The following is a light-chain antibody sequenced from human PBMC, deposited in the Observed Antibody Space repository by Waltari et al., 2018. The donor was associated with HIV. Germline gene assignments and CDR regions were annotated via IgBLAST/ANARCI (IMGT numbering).Light chain of an antibody. CDR2: AAS. CDR1: QGISSY. CDR3: QQYYSYPT. V-gene: IGKV1-8*01. J-gene: IGKJ5*01. Sequence: AIRMTQSPSSFSASTGDRVTITCPASQGISSYLAWYQQKPGKAPKLLIYAASTLQSVVPSRFSGSGSETDFTLTISCLQSEDFATYCCQQYYSYPTFGQGTRLEIK.